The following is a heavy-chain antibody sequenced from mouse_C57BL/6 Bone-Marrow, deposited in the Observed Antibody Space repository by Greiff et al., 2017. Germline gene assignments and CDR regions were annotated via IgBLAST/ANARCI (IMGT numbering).Heavy chain of an antibody. CDR3: ARLYGSSPHWYFDV. CDR2: IYPGGGYT. D-gene: IGHD1-1*01. V-gene: IGHV1-63*01. CDR1: GYTFTNYW. Sequence: VKLVAPGAELVRPGTSVKMSCKASGYTFTNYWIGWAKQRPGHGLAWIGDIYPGGGYTNYNEKFKGKATLTAAKSSSTAYMQCSSLTSEDSAIYYCARLYGSSPHWYFDVWGTGTTVTVSS. J-gene: IGHJ1*03.